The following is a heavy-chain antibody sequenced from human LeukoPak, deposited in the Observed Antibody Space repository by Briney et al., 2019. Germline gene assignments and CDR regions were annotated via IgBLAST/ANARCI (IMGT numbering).Heavy chain of an antibody. CDR3: ARDYGQWLVMLHY. Sequence: ASVQVSCRTSGYSFTSFYIHWLRQAPGQGFEWIGWSDPNTGATKYENFQGRVTMTRDTSISTAYMELSRLRSDDTAVYYCARDYGQWLVMLHYWGQGTLVTVSS. D-gene: IGHD6-19*01. V-gene: IGHV1-2*02. CDR2: SDPNTGAT. CDR1: GYSFTSFY. J-gene: IGHJ4*02.